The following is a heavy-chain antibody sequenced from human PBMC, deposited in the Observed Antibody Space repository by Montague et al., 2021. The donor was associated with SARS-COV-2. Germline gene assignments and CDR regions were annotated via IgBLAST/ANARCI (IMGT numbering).Heavy chain of an antibody. Sequence: SETLSLTCAVYGGSFSGYYWSWIRQPPGKGLEWIGEINHSGSTNYNPSLKSRVTISVDTSKNQYSLKLSSVTAADTAVNYCARKGLHSSSWYSYYYGIDVWGQGTTVTVSS. CDR3: ARKGLHSSSWYSYYYGIDV. CDR2: INHSGST. V-gene: IGHV4-34*01. J-gene: IGHJ6*02. D-gene: IGHD6-13*01. CDR1: GGSFSGYY.